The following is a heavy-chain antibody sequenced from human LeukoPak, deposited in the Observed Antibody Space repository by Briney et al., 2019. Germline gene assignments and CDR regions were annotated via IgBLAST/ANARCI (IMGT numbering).Heavy chain of an antibody. CDR2: IKLDGSEK. V-gene: IGHV3-7*01. CDR3: ARDRSDILTGYNDAFDI. Sequence: GGSLRLSCAASGFSFSTYWMSWVRQAPGKGLEWVATIKLDGSEKYYVDSVKGRFTISRDNDKNSLYLQINSLRAEDTAVYYCARDRSDILTGYNDAFDIWGQGTTVTVSS. CDR1: GFSFSTYW. D-gene: IGHD3-9*01. J-gene: IGHJ3*02.